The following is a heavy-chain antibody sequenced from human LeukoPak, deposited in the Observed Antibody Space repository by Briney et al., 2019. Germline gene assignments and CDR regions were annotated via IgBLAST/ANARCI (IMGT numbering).Heavy chain of an antibody. V-gene: IGHV4-59*01. CDR1: GGSISSYY. D-gene: IGHD3-9*01. CDR2: IYYSGST. J-gene: IGHJ3*02. CDR3: ASGYDILTGPYDAFDI. Sequence: SETLSLTCTVSGGSISSYYWSWIRQPPGKGLEWIGYIYYSGSTNYNPSLKSRVTISVDTSKNQFSLKLSSVTAADTAVYYCASGYDILTGPYDAFDIWGRGTMVTVSS.